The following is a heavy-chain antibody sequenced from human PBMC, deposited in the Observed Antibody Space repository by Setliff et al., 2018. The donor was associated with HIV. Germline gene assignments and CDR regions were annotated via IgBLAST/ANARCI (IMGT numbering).Heavy chain of an antibody. CDR3: AREFVALGNHFDK. J-gene: IGHJ4*02. Sequence: PGGSLRLSCAAAGFTFSTSEMNWVRQAPGKGLEWISYISSTGAIIYYADSVRGRFTISRDNAKNSVYLQMNSLRADDTALYYCAREFVALGNHFDKWGQGTLVTVSS. CDR2: ISSTGAII. V-gene: IGHV3-48*03. CDR1: GFTFSTSE.